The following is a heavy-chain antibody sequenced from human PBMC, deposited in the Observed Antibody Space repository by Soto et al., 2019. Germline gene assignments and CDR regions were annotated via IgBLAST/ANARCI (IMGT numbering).Heavy chain of an antibody. V-gene: IGHV3-11*01. J-gene: IGHJ5*02. D-gene: IGHD3-10*01. Sequence: GGSLRLSCAASGFPFSDYYMSLIRQSPGKGLEWVSYIDTSSSIIYYADSVKGRFSIYRDNDKNSLYLNMSSLRAEDTALYYCVRGGKNYGNHWGLGTLGTVSS. CDR3: VRGGKNYGNH. CDR2: IDTSSSII. CDR1: GFPFSDYY.